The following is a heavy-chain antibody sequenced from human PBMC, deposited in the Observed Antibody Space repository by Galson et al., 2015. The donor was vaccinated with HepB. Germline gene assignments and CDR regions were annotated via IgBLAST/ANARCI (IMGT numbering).Heavy chain of an antibody. CDR2: MIYDGSNQ. Sequence: LRLSCAASGFTFSNCGMHWVRQAPGKGLEWVGVMIYDGSNQYYADSVKGRFTISRDSSKNTLYLQMNSLTVEDTGVYYCVKEESSGYYRTADYWGQGTLVTVSS. CDR3: VKEESSGYYRTADY. J-gene: IGHJ4*02. V-gene: IGHV3-30*18. CDR1: GFTFSNCG. D-gene: IGHD6-19*01.